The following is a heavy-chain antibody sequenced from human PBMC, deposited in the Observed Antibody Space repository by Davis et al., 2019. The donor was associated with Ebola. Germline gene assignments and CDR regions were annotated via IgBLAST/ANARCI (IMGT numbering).Heavy chain of an antibody. D-gene: IGHD3-3*01. V-gene: IGHV1-18*04. CDR2: ISAYNGNT. CDR1: GYTFTSYG. CDR3: ARETFWSGYLYLDYGMDV. Sequence: AASVKVSCKASGYTFTSYGISWVRQAPGQGLEWMGWISAYNGNTNYAQNLQGRVTMTTDTSTSTAYMELRSLRSDDTAVYYCARETFWSGYLYLDYGMDVWGKGTTVTVSS. J-gene: IGHJ6*04.